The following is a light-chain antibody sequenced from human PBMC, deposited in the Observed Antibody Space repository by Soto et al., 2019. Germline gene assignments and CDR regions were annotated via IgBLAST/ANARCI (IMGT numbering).Light chain of an antibody. J-gene: IGKJ5*01. V-gene: IGKV3-15*01. CDR3: QQRSNWPPIT. CDR2: GAS. Sequence: EIVMTQSPAILSVYPGEGATLSCRASENVRTKVGWYQQKAGQAPRLLIYGASTRATGIPDRFSGSGSGTQFTLTISRLQSEDSAVYYCQQRSNWPPITFGQGTRLEIK. CDR1: ENVRTK.